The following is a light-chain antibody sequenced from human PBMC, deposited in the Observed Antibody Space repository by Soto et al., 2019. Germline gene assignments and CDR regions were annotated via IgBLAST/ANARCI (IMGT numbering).Light chain of an antibody. J-gene: IGLJ3*02. V-gene: IGLV9-49*01. CDR1: SGYSNYK. Sequence: QLVLTQPPSASASLGASVTLTCTLSSGYSNYKVDWYQQRPGKGPRFVMRVGTGGMVGSKGDGIPDRFSVLGSGLNRYLTIKNIQEEDESDYHCGADHGSGSNFVRVFGGGTKVTVL. CDR3: GADHGSGSNFVRV. CDR2: VGTGGMVG.